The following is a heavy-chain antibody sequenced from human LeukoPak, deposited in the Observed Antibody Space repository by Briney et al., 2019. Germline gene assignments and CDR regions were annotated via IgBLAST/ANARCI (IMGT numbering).Heavy chain of an antibody. CDR3: ARGRRYCSSTSCYGYWFDY. Sequence: PSEILSLTCAVYGGSFSGYYWSWIRQPPRKGLEWIGEINHSGSTNYNPSLKSRVTISVDTSKNQFSLKLSSVTAADTAVYYCARGRRYCSSTSCYGYWFDYWGQGTLVTVSS. CDR2: INHSGST. CDR1: GGSFSGYY. V-gene: IGHV4-34*01. J-gene: IGHJ4*02. D-gene: IGHD2-2*01.